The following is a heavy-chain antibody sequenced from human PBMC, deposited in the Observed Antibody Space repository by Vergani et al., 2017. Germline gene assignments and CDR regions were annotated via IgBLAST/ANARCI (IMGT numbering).Heavy chain of an antibody. CDR1: GGSISSSSYY. CDR2: IYYSGST. D-gene: IGHD5-18*01. CDR3: ARRALDTAMYFDP. V-gene: IGHV4-39*01. Sequence: QLQLQESGPGLVKPSETLSLTCTVSGGSISSSSYYWGWIRQPPGKGLEWIGSIYYSGSTYYNPSLKSRVTISVHTSKNQFYLKLSSVTAADTAVYYCARRALDTAMYFDPWGQGTLVTVSS. J-gene: IGHJ5*02.